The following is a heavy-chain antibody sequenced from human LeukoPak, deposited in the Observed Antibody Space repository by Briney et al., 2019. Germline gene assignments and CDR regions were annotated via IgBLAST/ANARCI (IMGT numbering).Heavy chain of an antibody. Sequence: ASVKVSCKASGGTFSSYAISWVRRAPGQGLEWMGRIIPILGIANYAQKFQGRVTITVDKSTSTAYMELSSLRSEDTAVYYCARVPRYYYDSSGYALDAFDIWGQGTMVTVSS. J-gene: IGHJ3*02. V-gene: IGHV1-69*04. D-gene: IGHD3-22*01. CDR3: ARVPRYYYDSSGYALDAFDI. CDR2: IIPILGIA. CDR1: GGTFSSYA.